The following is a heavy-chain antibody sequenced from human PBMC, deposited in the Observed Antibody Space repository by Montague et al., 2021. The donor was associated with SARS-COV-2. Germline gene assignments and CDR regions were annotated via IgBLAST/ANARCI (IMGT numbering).Heavy chain of an antibody. CDR3: ARGGSSSFPFDY. V-gene: IGHV4-4*02. D-gene: IGHD6-13*01. J-gene: IGHJ4*02. Sequence: SETLSLTCAVSGGSISSSNWWSWVRQPPGKGLEWIGEIYHSGSTNYNPSLKSQVTISVDKSKNQFSLKLSSVTAADTAGYYCARGGSSSFPFDYWGQGTLVTVSS. CDR2: IYHSGST. CDR1: GGSISSSNW.